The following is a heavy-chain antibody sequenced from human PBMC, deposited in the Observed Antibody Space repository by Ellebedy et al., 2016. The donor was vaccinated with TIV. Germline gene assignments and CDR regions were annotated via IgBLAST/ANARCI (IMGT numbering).Heavy chain of an antibody. Sequence: AASVKVSCKASGYTFTSYGISWVRQAPGQGLEWMGWISAYNGNTNYAQKLQGRVTMTTDTSTSTAYMELRSLRSDDMAVYYCARDIVVLAAAMAFDIWGQGTMVTVSS. CDR2: ISAYNGNT. CDR3: ARDIVVLAAAMAFDI. D-gene: IGHD2-2*01. J-gene: IGHJ3*02. CDR1: GYTFTSYG. V-gene: IGHV1-18*03.